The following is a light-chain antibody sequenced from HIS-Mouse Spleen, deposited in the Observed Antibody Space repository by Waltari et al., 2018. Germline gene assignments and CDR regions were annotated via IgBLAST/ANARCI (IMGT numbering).Light chain of an antibody. CDR3: AAWDDSLSGPV. CDR1: SSNIGSNY. CDR2: RNN. J-gene: IGLJ3*02. V-gene: IGLV1-47*01. Sequence: QSVLTQPPSASGTPGQRDTISCSGSSSNIGSNYVYWYQQLPGTAPKLLIYRNNQRPSGVPDEVSGSNSGTSASLAISGLRSEAEADYYCAAWDDSLSGPVFGGGTKLTVL.